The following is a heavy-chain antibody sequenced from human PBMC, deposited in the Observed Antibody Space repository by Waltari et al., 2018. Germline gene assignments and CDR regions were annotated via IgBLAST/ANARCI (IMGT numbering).Heavy chain of an antibody. CDR2: IGNSGADT. CDR1: GFTFNSYG. CDR3: AKETGHRGPFDY. J-gene: IGHJ4*02. Sequence: EVQLLESGGGLVQPGGSLRLSCAASGFTFNSYGMNWVRQYPGKGLEWVSAIGNSGADTYYADSVKGRFTISRDNSKNTLYLQMNSLRVEDTAVYYCAKETGHRGPFDYWGQGTLVTVSS. V-gene: IGHV3-23*01. D-gene: IGHD2-21*01.